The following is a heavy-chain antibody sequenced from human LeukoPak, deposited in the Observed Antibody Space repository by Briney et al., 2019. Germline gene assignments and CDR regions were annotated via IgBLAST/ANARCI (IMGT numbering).Heavy chain of an antibody. Sequence: GGSLRLSCAASGFTLGSYTMNWVRQAPGKGLEWVSYISSSSSTIQYADSVKGRFTISGDNAENSLYLQMSSLGVEDTAVYYCARAVISIFDNWGQGTLVTVSS. J-gene: IGHJ4*02. CDR1: GFTLGSYT. V-gene: IGHV3-48*01. D-gene: IGHD3-3*02. CDR3: ARAVISIFDN. CDR2: ISSSSSTI.